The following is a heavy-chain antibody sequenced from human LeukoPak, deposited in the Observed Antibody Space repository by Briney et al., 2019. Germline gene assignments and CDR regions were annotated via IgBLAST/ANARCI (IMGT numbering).Heavy chain of an antibody. Sequence: GGSLRLSCAASGFTFSGYYMSWIRQAPGKGLEWVSYISSSGSTIYYADSVKGRFTISRDNAKNSLYLQMNSLRAEDTAVYYCARDSRSYYDFWSGLNWLDPWGQGTLVTVSS. CDR1: GFTFSGYY. D-gene: IGHD3-3*01. J-gene: IGHJ5*02. CDR2: ISSSGSTI. CDR3: ARDSRSYYDFWSGLNWLDP. V-gene: IGHV3-11*01.